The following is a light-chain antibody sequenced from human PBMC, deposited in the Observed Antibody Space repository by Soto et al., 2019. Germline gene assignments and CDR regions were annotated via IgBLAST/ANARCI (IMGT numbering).Light chain of an antibody. J-gene: IGLJ1*01. CDR1: SSDVGGYNY. V-gene: IGLV2-23*01. CDR3: CSYVGATTYV. Sequence: QSALTQPASVSGSPGQSITISCTGTSSDVGGYNYVSWFQQHPGKAPKLKIYEGIKRPSGVSNRFSGSNSGSTASLTISGLQAEDEADYYCCSYVGATTYVFGTGTKVTVL. CDR2: EGI.